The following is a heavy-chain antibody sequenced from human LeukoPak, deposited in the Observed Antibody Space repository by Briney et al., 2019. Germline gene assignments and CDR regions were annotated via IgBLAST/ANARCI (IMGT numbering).Heavy chain of an antibody. CDR3: AKDKAITFGGVVAFDI. V-gene: IGHV3-9*01. J-gene: IGHJ3*02. Sequence: GGSLRLSCAASGFTFDDYAMHWVRQAPGKGLEWVSAISGNSGSIGYADSVKGRFTISRDNSKNPLYLQMKSLRAEDTALYYCAKDKAITFGGVVAFDIWGQGTMVTVSS. D-gene: IGHD3-16*01. CDR1: GFTFDDYA. CDR2: ISGNSGSI.